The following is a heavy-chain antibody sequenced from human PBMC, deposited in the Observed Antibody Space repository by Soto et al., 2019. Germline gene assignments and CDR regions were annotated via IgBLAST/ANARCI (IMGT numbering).Heavy chain of an antibody. Sequence: XETLSLTCAVYGGSFSGYDLSWIRQPPGKGLEWIGEINHSGSTNYNPSLKSRVTISVDTSKNQFSLKLSSVTAADTAVYYCARWGYGDAQNWGQGTLVTVPS. CDR3: ARWGYGDAQN. J-gene: IGHJ4*02. V-gene: IGHV4-34*01. CDR1: GGSFSGYD. D-gene: IGHD4-17*01. CDR2: INHSGST.